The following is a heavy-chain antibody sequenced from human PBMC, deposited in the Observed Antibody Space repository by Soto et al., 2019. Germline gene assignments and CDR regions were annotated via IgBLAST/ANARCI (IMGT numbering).Heavy chain of an antibody. V-gene: IGHV3-23*01. CDR3: AKDWISRSVAAISPCDY. J-gene: IGHJ4*02. Sequence: EVQLLESGGGLVQPGGSLRLSCEASGFTFSSDGMTWVRQAPGKGLEWVSDISGSGGNTHYANSVKGRFTISRDNSKNTLHLQMNCLRAEDTAVYYCAKDWISRSVAAISPCDYWGQGTLVTVSS. CDR2: ISGSGGNT. D-gene: IGHD2-21*02. CDR1: GFTFSSDG.